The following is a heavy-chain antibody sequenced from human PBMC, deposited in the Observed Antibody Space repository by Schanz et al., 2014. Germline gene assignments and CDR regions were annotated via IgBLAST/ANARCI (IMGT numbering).Heavy chain of an antibody. D-gene: IGHD6-13*01. CDR2: IYQSGTT. CDR1: DGSISSSSYY. J-gene: IGHJ4*02. CDR3: ARPGGSSWSFAY. V-gene: IGHV4-39*01. Sequence: QVQLQESGPGLVKPSENLSLTCTVSDGSISSSSYYWGWIRQPPGKGLEWIGSIYQSGTTYYSPPHKRRVTIPGYSSKNQSPLNLSSVTAADTAVYYCARPGGSSWSFAYWGLGRLVIVSS.